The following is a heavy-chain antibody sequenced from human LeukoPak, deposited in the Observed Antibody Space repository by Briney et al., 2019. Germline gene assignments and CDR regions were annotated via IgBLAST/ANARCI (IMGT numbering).Heavy chain of an antibody. CDR1: GFSISSYY. D-gene: IGHD2-15*01. Sequence: SETLSLTCAVSGFSISSYYWSWIRQAPGKGLEWIGDIYYSGSTNYNPSLKRGGTISVDTSKHQFYLKLSSVPAADKAVYYCAREGGYCSGGSCYSLDAFDSWGQGTMVTVSS. V-gene: IGHV4-59*01. CDR3: AREGGYCSGGSCYSLDAFDS. CDR2: IYYSGST. J-gene: IGHJ3*02.